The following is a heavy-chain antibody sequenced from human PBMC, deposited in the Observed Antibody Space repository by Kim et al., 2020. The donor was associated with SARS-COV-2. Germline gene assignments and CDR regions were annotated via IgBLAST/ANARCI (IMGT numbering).Heavy chain of an antibody. CDR1: GFTFSDYY. D-gene: IGHD3-22*01. CDR2: ISSSGSII. Sequence: GGSLRLSCAASGFTFSDYYMSWIRQAPGKGLEWVSYISSSGSIIYDADSVKGRFTISRDNAKKSLYLQMNSLRAEDTAVYYCARDGYYDSSGYLGAVDYCGQGTLVTVSS. J-gene: IGHJ4*02. V-gene: IGHV3-11*01. CDR3: ARDGYYDSSGYLGAVDY.